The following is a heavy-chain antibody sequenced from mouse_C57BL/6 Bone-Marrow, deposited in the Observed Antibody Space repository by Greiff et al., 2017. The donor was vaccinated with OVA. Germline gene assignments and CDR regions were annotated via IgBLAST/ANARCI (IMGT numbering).Heavy chain of an antibody. D-gene: IGHD2-5*01. CDR1: GYTFTSYW. Sequence: VQLQQSGNVLARPGASVKMSCKTSGYTFTSYWMHWVKQRPGQGLEWIGAIYPGNSDTSYNQKFKGKAKLTAVTSASTAYMELSSLTNEDSAVYYCTAYYSNYDAMDYWGQGTSVTVSS. J-gene: IGHJ4*01. CDR2: IYPGNSDT. V-gene: IGHV1-5*01. CDR3: TAYYSNYDAMDY.